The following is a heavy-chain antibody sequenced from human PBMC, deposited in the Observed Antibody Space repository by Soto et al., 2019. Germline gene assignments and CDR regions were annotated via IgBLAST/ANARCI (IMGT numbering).Heavy chain of an antibody. CDR3: AKDEYCSSTSCYPYYYYYGMDV. CDR1: AFTFSTYG. V-gene: IGHV3-23*01. D-gene: IGHD2-2*01. J-gene: IGHJ6*02. CDR2: ISGSGGST. Sequence: GGSLRLSCAASAFTFSTYGMHWVRQAPGKGLEWVAAISGSGGSTYYADSVKGRFTISRDNSKNTLYLQMNSLRAEDTAVYYCAKDEYCSSTSCYPYYYYYGMDVWGQGTTVTVSS.